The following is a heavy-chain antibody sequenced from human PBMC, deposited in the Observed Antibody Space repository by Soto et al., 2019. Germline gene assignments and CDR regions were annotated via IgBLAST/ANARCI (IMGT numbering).Heavy chain of an antibody. CDR1: GYTFTGYY. CDR3: ARDQKCSGGSCLCYYYYYGMDV. CDR2: INPNSGGT. J-gene: IGHJ6*02. D-gene: IGHD2-15*01. V-gene: IGHV1-2*04. Sequence: ASVKVSCKASGYTFTGYYMHWVRQAPGQGLEWMGWINPNSGGTNYAQKFQGWVTMTRDTSISTAYMELSRLRSDDTAVYYCARDQKCSGGSCLCYYYYYGMDVWGQGTTVTVSS.